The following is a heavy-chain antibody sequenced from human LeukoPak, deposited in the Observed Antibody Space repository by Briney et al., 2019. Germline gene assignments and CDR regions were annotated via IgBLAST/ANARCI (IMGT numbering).Heavy chain of an antibody. CDR3: ARMGQLWSVFDY. CDR2: IIPIFGTA. V-gene: IGHV1-69*13. Sequence: SVKVSCKASGDTFSSYAISWVRQAPGQGLEWMGGIIPIFGTANYAQKFQGRVTITADESTSTAYMELSSLRSEDTAVYYCARMGQLWSVFDYWGQGTLVTVSS. J-gene: IGHJ4*02. D-gene: IGHD5-18*01. CDR1: GDTFSSYA.